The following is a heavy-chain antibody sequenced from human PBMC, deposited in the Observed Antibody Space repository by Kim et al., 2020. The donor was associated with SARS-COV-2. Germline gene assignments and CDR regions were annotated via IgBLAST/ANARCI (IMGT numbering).Heavy chain of an antibody. D-gene: IGHD3-22*01. J-gene: IGHJ4*02. CDR3: ARGLYYYDSSGYPDY. Sequence: QKFQGRVTMTRDTSISTAYMELSRLRSDDTAVYYCARGLYYYDSSGYPDYWGQGTLVTVSS. V-gene: IGHV1-2*02.